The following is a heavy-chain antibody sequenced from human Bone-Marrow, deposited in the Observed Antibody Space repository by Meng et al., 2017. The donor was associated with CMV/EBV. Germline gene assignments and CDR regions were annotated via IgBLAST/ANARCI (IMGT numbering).Heavy chain of an antibody. V-gene: IGHV5-51*01. CDR3: ARLRGSGSYYKNTHYYYYGMDV. Sequence: GESLKISCQGSGYSFTSYWIGWVRQMPGKGLEWMGIIYPGDSDTRYSPSFQGQVTISADKSISTAYLQWSSLKASDTAMYYCARLRGSGSYYKNTHYYYYGMDVWGQGTTVTASS. J-gene: IGHJ6*02. D-gene: IGHD3-10*01. CDR2: IYPGDSDT. CDR1: GYSFTSYW.